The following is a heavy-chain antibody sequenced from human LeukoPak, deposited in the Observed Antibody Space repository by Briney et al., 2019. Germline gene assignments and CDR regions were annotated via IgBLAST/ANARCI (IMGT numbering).Heavy chain of an antibody. V-gene: IGHV1-2*02. Sequence: ASVKVSCKASGYTFTGYYMHWVRQAPGQGLEWMGWINPNSGGTNYAQKFQGRVTMTRDTSISIAYMELSRLRSDDTAVYYCAREAAAGATPDYWGQGTLVTVSS. CDR1: GYTFTGYY. CDR2: INPNSGGT. D-gene: IGHD6-13*01. J-gene: IGHJ4*02. CDR3: AREAAAGATPDY.